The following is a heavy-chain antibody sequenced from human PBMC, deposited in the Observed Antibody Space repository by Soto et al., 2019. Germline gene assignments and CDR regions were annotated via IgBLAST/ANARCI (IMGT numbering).Heavy chain of an antibody. Sequence: QITLKESGPTLVKPTQTLTLTCTFSGFSLSSTRMAVGWIRQPPGKALEWLALIYWDDDKRYSPFLKGRLTTDNDTSKTHVVITEYDRYPLDSSRYYCTHIVVAGLGYYFYCWVQGTLVTVSS. V-gene: IGHV2-5*02. CDR3: THIVVAGLGYYFYC. CDR2: IYWDDDK. J-gene: IGHJ4*02. D-gene: IGHD6-19*01. CDR1: GFSLSSTRMA.